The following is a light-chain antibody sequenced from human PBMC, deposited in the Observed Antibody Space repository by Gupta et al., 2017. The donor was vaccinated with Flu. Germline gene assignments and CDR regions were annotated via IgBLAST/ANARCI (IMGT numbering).Light chain of an antibody. J-gene: IGLJ3*02. Sequence: TLRGGHCSDDGEWTRKQPEKCTLHVMKRNSDGRHCKGDGIPDRFSGSSSGSERYLILSRSQSEAEADYYCHTLGTGIKVFGGGTKLTVL. CDR3: HTLGTGIKV. V-gene: IGLV4-69*01. CDR1: GGHCSDD. CDR2: RNSDGRH.